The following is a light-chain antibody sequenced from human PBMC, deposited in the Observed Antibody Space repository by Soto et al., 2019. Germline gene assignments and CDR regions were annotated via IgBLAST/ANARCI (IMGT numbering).Light chain of an antibody. V-gene: IGKV3-15*01. Sequence: EIVLTQSPAPLSVSPGERVTLSCRASQSVDINFALYQHKPGQTPRLLIYDTSTRATGVPARFSGSRSGTEFTLTISSLQSEDFAVYYCQRYNNWPLTFGGGTKV. CDR3: QRYNNWPLT. CDR2: DTS. J-gene: IGKJ4*01. CDR1: QSVDIN.